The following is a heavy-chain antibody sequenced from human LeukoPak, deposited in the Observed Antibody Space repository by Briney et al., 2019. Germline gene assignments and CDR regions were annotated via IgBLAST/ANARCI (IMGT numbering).Heavy chain of an antibody. J-gene: IGHJ4*02. CDR2: ISGSGGST. D-gene: IGHD3-10*01. Sequence: GSLRLSFATSGFTFSTYCMSWVRQAPGKGLEWVSAISGSGGSTYYADSVKGRFTISRDNSKNTLYLQMNSLRAEDTAVYYCAGRGSGSYFDYWGQGTLVTVSS. CDR3: AGRGSGSYFDY. V-gene: IGHV3-23*01. CDR1: GFTFSTYC.